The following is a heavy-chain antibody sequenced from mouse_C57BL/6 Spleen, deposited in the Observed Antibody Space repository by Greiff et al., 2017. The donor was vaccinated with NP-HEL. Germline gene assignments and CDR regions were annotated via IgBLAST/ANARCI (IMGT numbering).Heavy chain of an antibody. D-gene: IGHD3-1*01. V-gene: IGHV1-80*01. J-gene: IGHJ2*01. CDR3: ARSEGYALSDY. CDR1: GYAFSSYW. CDR2: IYPGDGDT. Sequence: VQLQESGAELVKPGASVKISCKASGYAFSSYWMNWVKQRPGKGLEWIGQIYPGDGDTNYNGKFKGKATLTADKSSSTAYMQLSSLTSGDSAVYFCARSEGYALSDYWGQGTTLTVSS.